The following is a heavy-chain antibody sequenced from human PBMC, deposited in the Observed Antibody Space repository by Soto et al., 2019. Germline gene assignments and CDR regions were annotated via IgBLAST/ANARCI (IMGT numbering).Heavy chain of an antibody. CDR2: IYYSGST. V-gene: IGHV4-61*01. CDR1: GGSVSSGSYY. J-gene: IGHJ5*02. Sequence: SETLSLTCTVSGGSVSSGSYYWSWIRQPPGKGLEWIGYIYYSGSTNYNPSLKSRVTISVDTSKNQFSLKLSSVTAADTAVYYCARVLAIFGVVIDWFDPWGQGTLVTVAS. D-gene: IGHD3-3*01. CDR3: ARVLAIFGVVIDWFDP.